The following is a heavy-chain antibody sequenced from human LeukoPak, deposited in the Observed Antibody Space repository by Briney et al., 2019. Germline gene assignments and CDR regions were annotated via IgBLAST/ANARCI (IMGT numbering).Heavy chain of an antibody. V-gene: IGHV1-2*02. CDR1: GYTFTGYY. CDR2: IHPKSGGT. J-gene: IGHJ3*02. Sequence: ASVKVCCTAAGYTFTGYYMHWVRQAPGQGLGWMGWIHPKSGGTNYAQKFQGRVTMTRDTTVSTAYMELSRLRSDNTALYYCAYDILTGYYSYNAFDIWGQGTMVTVSS. CDR3: AYDILTGYYSYNAFDI. D-gene: IGHD3-9*01.